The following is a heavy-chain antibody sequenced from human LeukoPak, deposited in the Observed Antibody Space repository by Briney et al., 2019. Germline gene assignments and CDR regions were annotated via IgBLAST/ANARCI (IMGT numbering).Heavy chain of an antibody. CDR3: ARGFSPRRLYIAAASYYFDY. J-gene: IGHJ4*02. D-gene: IGHD6-13*01. CDR2: INHSGST. CDR1: GGSFSGYY. Sequence: SETLSLTCAVYGGSFSGYYWSWIRQPPGKGLEWIGGINHSGSTNYNPSLKSRVTISVNTYKNNFSLKLSSGMAADTAVYYCARGFSPRRLYIAAASYYFDYWGQGTLVTVSS. V-gene: IGHV4-34*01.